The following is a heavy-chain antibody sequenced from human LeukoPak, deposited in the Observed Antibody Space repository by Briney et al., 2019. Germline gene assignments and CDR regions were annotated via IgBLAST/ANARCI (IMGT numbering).Heavy chain of an antibody. CDR3: ASDSISMNAFDA. D-gene: IGHD3-22*01. V-gene: IGHV4-59*11. J-gene: IGHJ3*01. CDR2: ISYIGST. CDR1: GGSFTTHY. Sequence: SETLSLTCTVSGGSFTTHYWSWIRQPPGKGLEWIGYISYIGSTNYNPSLKSRVTISINTSKDQVSLMLTSVTAADTAVYYCASDSISMNAFDAWGQGTMVTVSS.